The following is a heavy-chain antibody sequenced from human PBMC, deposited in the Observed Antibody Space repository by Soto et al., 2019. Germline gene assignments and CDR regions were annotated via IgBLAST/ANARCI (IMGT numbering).Heavy chain of an antibody. Sequence: QLQLQESGSGLVKPSQTLSLTCAVSGGSISSGGYSWSWIRQPPGKGLEWIGYIYHGGSTYYNPSLKSRVTISVDRSKNQFSLKLSSVTAADTAVYYCAREHIVGYNWFDPWGQGTLVTVSS. D-gene: IGHD2-21*01. CDR3: AREHIVGYNWFDP. CDR2: IYHGGST. CDR1: GGSISSGGYS. V-gene: IGHV4-30-2*01. J-gene: IGHJ5*02.